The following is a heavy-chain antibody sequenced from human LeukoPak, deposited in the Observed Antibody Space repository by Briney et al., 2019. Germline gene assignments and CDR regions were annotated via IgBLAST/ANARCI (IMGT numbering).Heavy chain of an antibody. CDR3: ARGGSSWQDYFDY. D-gene: IGHD6-13*01. V-gene: IGHV3-48*04. J-gene: IGHJ4*02. CDR2: ISNRGSTI. Sequence: PGGSLRLSCAASGFTFSSYWMSWVRQAPGKGLEWVSYISNRGSTIYYADSVKGRFTISRDNAKNSLYLQMNSLRAEDTAVYYCARGGSSWQDYFDYWGQGTLVTVSS. CDR1: GFTFSSYW.